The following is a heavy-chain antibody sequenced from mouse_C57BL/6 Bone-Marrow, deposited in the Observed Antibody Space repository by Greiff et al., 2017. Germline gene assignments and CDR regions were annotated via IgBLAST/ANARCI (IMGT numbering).Heavy chain of an antibody. CDR3: TRLRYYAPFAY. V-gene: IGHV1-15*01. D-gene: IGHD1-1*01. Sequence: VKLMESGAELVRPGASVTLSCKASGYTFTDYEMHWVKQTPVHGLEWIGAIDPETGGTAYNQKFKGKAILTADKSSSTAYMELRSLTSEDSAVYYCTRLRYYAPFAYWGQGALVTVSA. J-gene: IGHJ3*01. CDR2: IDPETGGT. CDR1: GYTFTDYE.